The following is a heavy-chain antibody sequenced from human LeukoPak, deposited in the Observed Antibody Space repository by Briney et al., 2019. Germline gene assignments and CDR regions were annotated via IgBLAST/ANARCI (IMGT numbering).Heavy chain of an antibody. Sequence: ASVKVSCKASGYTFTNYGISWVRQAPGQGLEWMGWISGYNGNTNYAQKSQGGVTTTTDTSTNAAHMELRSLRSDDTAVYYCARDCGYQCLFDYWGQGTLVTVSS. CDR1: GYTFTNYG. V-gene: IGHV1-18*01. D-gene: IGHD5-12*01. CDR2: ISGYNGNT. J-gene: IGHJ4*02. CDR3: ARDCGYQCLFDY.